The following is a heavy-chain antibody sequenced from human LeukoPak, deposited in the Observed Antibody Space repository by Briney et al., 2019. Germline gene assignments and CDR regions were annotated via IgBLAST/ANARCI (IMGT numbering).Heavy chain of an antibody. CDR1: GYTFTSYG. Sequence: ASVKVSCKTSGYTFTSYGISWVRQAPGQGLEWMGWISGYNGNTNYAQKFQGRVTMTTDTSTSTAYMDLRSLRSDDTAVYYSARDPSSGWYGHGLLQYFDSWGQGTLVTVSS. J-gene: IGHJ4*02. CDR2: ISGYNGNT. D-gene: IGHD6-19*01. V-gene: IGHV1-18*01. CDR3: ARDPSSGWYGHGLLQYFDS.